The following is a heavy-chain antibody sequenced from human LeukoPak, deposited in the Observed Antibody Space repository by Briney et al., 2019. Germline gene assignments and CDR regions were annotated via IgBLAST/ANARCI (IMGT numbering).Heavy chain of an antibody. Sequence: SVKVSCKASGGTFSSYAISWVRQAPGQGLEWMGGIIPIFGTANYAQKFQGRVTITADESTSTAYMELSSLRSEDTAVYYCTRWETYSSSWLGAFDIWGQGTMVTVSS. CDR2: IIPIFGTA. CDR3: TRWETYSSSWLGAFDI. J-gene: IGHJ3*02. D-gene: IGHD6-13*01. CDR1: GGTFSSYA. V-gene: IGHV1-69*13.